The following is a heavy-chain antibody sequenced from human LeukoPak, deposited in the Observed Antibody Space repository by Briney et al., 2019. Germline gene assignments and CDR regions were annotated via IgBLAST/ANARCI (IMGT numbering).Heavy chain of an antibody. V-gene: IGHV3-33*06. CDR1: GFTLSSYG. J-gene: IGHJ6*03. CDR3: AKDEADILTGYYTRHYYYYMDV. Sequence: GRSLRLSCAASGFTLSSYGMHWVRQAPGKGLEWVAVIWYDGSNKYYADSVKGRFTISRDNSKNTLYLQMNSLRAEDTAVYYCAKDEADILTGYYTRHYYYYMDVWGKGTTVTVSS. CDR2: IWYDGSNK. D-gene: IGHD3-9*01.